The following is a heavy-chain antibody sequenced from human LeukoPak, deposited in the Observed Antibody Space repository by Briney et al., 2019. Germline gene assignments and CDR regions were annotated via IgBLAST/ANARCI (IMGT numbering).Heavy chain of an antibody. J-gene: IGHJ4*02. Sequence: GASVKVSCKTSGYTFTRHSMHWVRQAPGQGPEWMGIINPNGGRTTYAQKIQGRVTMTRDMSTGTMYMEMSSLRSEDTAVYYCARDNNGWAWDYWGQGTLVTVPS. CDR3: ARDNNGWAWDY. CDR2: INPNGGRT. D-gene: IGHD6-19*01. V-gene: IGHV1-46*01. CDR1: GYTFTRHS.